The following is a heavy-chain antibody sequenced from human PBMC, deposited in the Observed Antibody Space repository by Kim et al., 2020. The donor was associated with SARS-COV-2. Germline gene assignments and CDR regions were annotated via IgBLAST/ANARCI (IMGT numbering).Heavy chain of an antibody. Sequence: GGSLRLSCAASGFTFSSYAMHWVRQAPGKGLEWVAVISYDGSNKYYADSVKGRFTISRDNSKNTLYLQMNSLRAEDTAVYYCARDHIVVVPAAMLDYWG. CDR2: ISYDGSNK. V-gene: IGHV3-30-3*01. CDR3: ARDHIVVVPAAMLDY. J-gene: IGHJ4*01. D-gene: IGHD2-2*01. CDR1: GFTFSSYA.